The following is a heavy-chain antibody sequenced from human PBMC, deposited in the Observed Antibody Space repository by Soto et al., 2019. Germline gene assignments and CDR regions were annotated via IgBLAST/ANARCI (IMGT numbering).Heavy chain of an antibody. D-gene: IGHD3-3*01. CDR1: GFDLSGST. V-gene: IGHV3-73*01. CDR2: IRGKTNNYSA. J-gene: IGHJ6*03. CDR3: TRSAGYFGVPPNGWVYYSYYMDV. Sequence: EVQLVESGGNLVQPGESLKLSCSASGFDLSGSTIHWVRQASGKGLEWLGRIRGKTNNYSAAYGVSVKGRISFSRDDSQNTAFLQNNSLKTEETAVYYCTRSAGYFGVPPNGWVYYSYYMDVWGKGTTVTVSS.